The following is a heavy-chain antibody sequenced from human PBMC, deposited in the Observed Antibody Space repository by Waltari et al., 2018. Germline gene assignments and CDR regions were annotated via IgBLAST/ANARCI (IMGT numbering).Heavy chain of an antibody. J-gene: IGHJ4*02. D-gene: IGHD3-10*01. Sequence: QVQLQESGPGLVKPSETLSLTCTVSGGSISSYYWSWLRQPPGKGLEWIGYIYYSGSTNYNPSLKSRVTISVDTSKNQFSLKLSSVTAADTAVYYCARGRFGELDYWGQGTLVTVSS. CDR1: GGSISSYY. V-gene: IGHV4-59*01. CDR3: ARGRFGELDY. CDR2: IYYSGST.